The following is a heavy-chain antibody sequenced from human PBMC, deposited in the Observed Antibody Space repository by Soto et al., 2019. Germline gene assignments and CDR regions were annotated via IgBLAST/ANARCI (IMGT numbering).Heavy chain of an antibody. CDR3: ARVWGRTLDY. V-gene: IGHV4-59*01. D-gene: IGHD7-27*01. Sequence: SETLSLTCTVSGGSISSYYWSWIRQPPGKGLEWIGYIYYSGSTNYNPSLKSRVTISVDTSKNQFSLKLSSVTAADTAVYYCARVWGRTLDYWGQGTLVTVSS. CDR2: IYYSGST. CDR1: GGSISSYY. J-gene: IGHJ4*02.